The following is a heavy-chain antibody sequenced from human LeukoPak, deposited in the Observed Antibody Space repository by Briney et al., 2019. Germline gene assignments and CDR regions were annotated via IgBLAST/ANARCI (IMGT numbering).Heavy chain of an antibody. J-gene: IGHJ5*02. D-gene: IGHD3-3*01. CDR1: GGSISSSSYY. Sequence: SETLSLTCTVSGGSISSSSYYWGWIRQPPGKGLEWIGSIYYSGSTYYNPSLKSRVTISVDTSKNQFSLKLSSVTAADTAVYYCARDTRITILTGWFDPWGQGTLVTVSS. CDR3: ARDTRITILTGWFDP. V-gene: IGHV4-39*07. CDR2: IYYSGST.